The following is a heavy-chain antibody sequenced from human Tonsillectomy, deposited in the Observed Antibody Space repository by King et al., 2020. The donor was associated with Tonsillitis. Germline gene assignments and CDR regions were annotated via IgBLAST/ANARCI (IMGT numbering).Heavy chain of an antibody. J-gene: IGHJ3*02. CDR3: GVSIFGVDGAFDI. CDR1: GYSFTNFW. D-gene: IGHD3-3*01. Sequence: DVQLVESGAEVKKPGESLKISCKGSGYSFTNFWIGWVRQMPGKGLEWMGIIYPGDSDTRYSPSFQGQVTISADKSISTAYLQWSSLKASDTAMYYCGVSIFGVDGAFDIWGHGTMVTVSS. CDR2: IYPGDSDT. V-gene: IGHV5-51*01.